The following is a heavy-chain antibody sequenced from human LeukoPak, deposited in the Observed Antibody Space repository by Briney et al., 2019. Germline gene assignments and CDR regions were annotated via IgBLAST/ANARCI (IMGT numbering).Heavy chain of an antibody. Sequence: GASVKVSCKASGGTFSSYAISWVRQAPGQGLEWMGGIIPIFGTANYAQKFQGRVTITADESTSTAYMELSSLRSEDTAVYYCARRPYYDILTGYQYYYGMDVWGQGTTVTASS. V-gene: IGHV1-69*13. CDR1: GGTFSSYA. J-gene: IGHJ6*02. CDR3: ARRPYYDILTGYQYYYGMDV. D-gene: IGHD3-9*01. CDR2: IIPIFGTA.